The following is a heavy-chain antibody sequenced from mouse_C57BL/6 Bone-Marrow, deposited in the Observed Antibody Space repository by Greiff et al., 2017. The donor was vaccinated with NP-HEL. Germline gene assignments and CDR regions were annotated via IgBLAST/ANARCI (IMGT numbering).Heavy chain of an antibody. CDR3: ARLGGDY. J-gene: IGHJ2*01. Sequence: QVQLKQPGAELVMPGASVKLSCKASGYTFTSYWMHWVKQRPGQGLEWIGEIDPSDSYTNYNQKFKGKSTLTVDKSSSTAYMQLSSLTSVDTAVYYCARLGGDYWDQGTTLTVSS. CDR1: GYTFTSYW. V-gene: IGHV1-69*01. D-gene: IGHD4-1*01. CDR2: IDPSDSYT.